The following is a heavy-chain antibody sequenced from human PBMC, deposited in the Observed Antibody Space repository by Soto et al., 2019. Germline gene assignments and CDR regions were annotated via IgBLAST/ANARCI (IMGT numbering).Heavy chain of an antibody. CDR3: AKHRSGSGGSCYND. CDR1: GFTFSSYA. Sequence: GGSLRLSCAASGFTFSSYAMSWVRQAPGKGLEWVSAISGSGGSTYYADSVKGRFTISRDNSKNTLYLQMNSLRAEDTAVYYCAKHRSGSGGSCYNDWGQGTLVTVSS. CDR2: ISGSGGST. J-gene: IGHJ4*02. D-gene: IGHD2-15*01. V-gene: IGHV3-23*01.